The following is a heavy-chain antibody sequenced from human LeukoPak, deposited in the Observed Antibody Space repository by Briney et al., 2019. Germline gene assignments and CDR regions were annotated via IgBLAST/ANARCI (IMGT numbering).Heavy chain of an antibody. V-gene: IGHV1-69*05. CDR3: ASNYDFWSGSYYFDY. J-gene: IGHJ4*02. Sequence: SVKVSCKASGGTFSCYAISWVRQAPGQGLEWMGRIIPIFGTANYAQKFQGRVTITTDESTSTAYMELSSLRSEDTAVYYCASNYDFWSGSYYFDYWGQGTLVTVSS. CDR2: IIPIFGTA. D-gene: IGHD3-3*01. CDR1: GGTFSCYA.